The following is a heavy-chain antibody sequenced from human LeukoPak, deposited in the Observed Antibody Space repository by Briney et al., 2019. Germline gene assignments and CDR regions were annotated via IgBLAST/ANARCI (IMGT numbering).Heavy chain of an antibody. CDR3: AREPYYDSSGYYYEGDY. CDR1: GGSISSSSYY. CDR2: IYYSGST. Sequence: SETLSLTCTVSGGSISSSSYYWGWIRQPPGKGLEWIGSIYYSGSTYYNPSLKSRVTISVDTSKNQFSLKLSSVTAADTAVYYCAREPYYDSSGYYYEGDYWGQGTLVTVSS. V-gene: IGHV4-39*07. D-gene: IGHD3-22*01. J-gene: IGHJ4*02.